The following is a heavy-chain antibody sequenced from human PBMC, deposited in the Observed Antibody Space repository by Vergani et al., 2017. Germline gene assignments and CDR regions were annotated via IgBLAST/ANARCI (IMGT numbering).Heavy chain of an antibody. CDR2: IIPIFGTA. V-gene: IGHV1-69*13. J-gene: IGHJ4*02. D-gene: IGHD3-22*01. Sequence: QVQLVQSGAEVKKPGSSVKVSCKASGGTFSIYAISWVRQAPGQGLEWMGRIIPIFGTANYAQKFQGRVTITADESTSTAYMELSSLRSEDTAVYYCARAQYYYDSSGPYYFDYWGQGTLVTVSS. CDR1: GGTFSIYA. CDR3: ARAQYYYDSSGPYYFDY.